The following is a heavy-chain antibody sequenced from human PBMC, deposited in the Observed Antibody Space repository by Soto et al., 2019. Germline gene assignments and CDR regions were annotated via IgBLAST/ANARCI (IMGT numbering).Heavy chain of an antibody. CDR2: IDPSDSYT. Sequence: PGESLKISCKGSGYSFTSYWISWVRQMPGKGLEWMGRIDPSDSYTNYSPSFQGHVTISADKSISTAYLQWSSLKASDTAMYYCARRDRRFLEWLLYGMDVWGQGTTVTVSS. V-gene: IGHV5-10-1*01. CDR3: ARRDRRFLEWLLYGMDV. J-gene: IGHJ6*02. CDR1: GYSFTSYW. D-gene: IGHD3-3*01.